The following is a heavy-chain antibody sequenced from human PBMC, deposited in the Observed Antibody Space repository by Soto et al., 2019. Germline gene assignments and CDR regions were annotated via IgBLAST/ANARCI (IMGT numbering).Heavy chain of an antibody. D-gene: IGHD1-26*01. Sequence: QVQLVQSGAEVKKPGSLVKVSCKASGGTFSSYSITWVRQAPGQGLEWMGGFVPLVGTANYAQKFQGRLTITAGESASTAYMDLSSLRSDDTAIYYCAIGSTYSGEFEFWGQGSLVTVSS. CDR2: FVPLVGTA. CDR1: GGTFSSYS. J-gene: IGHJ4*02. V-gene: IGHV1-69*01. CDR3: AIGSTYSGEFEF.